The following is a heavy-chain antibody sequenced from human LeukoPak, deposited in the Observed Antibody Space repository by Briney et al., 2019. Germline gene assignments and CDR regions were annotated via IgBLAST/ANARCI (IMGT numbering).Heavy chain of an antibody. Sequence: ASVTVSCKASGYTFTSYGISWVRQAPGQGLEWMGWISAYNGNTNYAQKLQGRVTMTTDTSTSTAYMELRSLRSDDTAVYYCARDTAPPYCSGGSCYPYYFDYWGQGTLVTVSS. CDR2: ISAYNGNT. CDR1: GYTFTSYG. V-gene: IGHV1-18*01. J-gene: IGHJ4*02. CDR3: ARDTAPPYCSGGSCYPYYFDY. D-gene: IGHD2-15*01.